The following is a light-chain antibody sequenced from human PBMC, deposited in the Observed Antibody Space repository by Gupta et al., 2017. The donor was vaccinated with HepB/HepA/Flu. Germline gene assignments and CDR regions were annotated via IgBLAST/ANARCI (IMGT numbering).Light chain of an antibody. Sequence: QSALTQPPSASGSPGHSVTISCTGTSSDVGGYNYVSWYQQHPGKAPKVMISEVSKRHSGVTDRVAGSKSGNTASRTVSGLQAEDEADYYCSSYAGSNQFLVFGGGTKLTVL. CDR2: EVS. V-gene: IGLV2-8*01. CDR3: SSYAGSNQFLV. CDR1: SSDVGGYNY. J-gene: IGLJ2*01.